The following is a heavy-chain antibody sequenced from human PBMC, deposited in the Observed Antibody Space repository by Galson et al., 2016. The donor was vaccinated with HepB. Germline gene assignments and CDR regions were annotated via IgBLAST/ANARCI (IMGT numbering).Heavy chain of an antibody. Sequence: QSGAEVKKPGESLKISCKGSGYAFTNYWIGWVRQMPGKGLEWMGIIYPGDSDTRYSPSFQVHVTNSADKSISTAYLQWSSLKASDTAMYYCARHPPGGAYYFDYWGQGSLVTAAS. CDR3: ARHPPGGAYYFDY. J-gene: IGHJ4*02. CDR2: IYPGDSDT. CDR1: GYAFTNYW. D-gene: IGHD1-26*01. V-gene: IGHV5-51*01.